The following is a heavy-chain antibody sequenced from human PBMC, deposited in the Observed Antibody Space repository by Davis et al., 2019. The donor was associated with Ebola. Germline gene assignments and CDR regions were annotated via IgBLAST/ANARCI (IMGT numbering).Heavy chain of an antibody. CDR3: AKYRRGYSYGYDFWYFDL. CDR2: IHHSGST. V-gene: IGHV4-34*01. Sequence: SETLSLTCAVYGGSFSGYYWNWIRQPPGKGLEWIGEIHHSGSTNHNPSLKSRVTISIDTSKNQFSLKLSSVTAADTAVYYCAKYRRGYSYGYDFWYFDLWGRGTLVTVSS. J-gene: IGHJ2*01. D-gene: IGHD5-18*01. CDR1: GGSFSGYY.